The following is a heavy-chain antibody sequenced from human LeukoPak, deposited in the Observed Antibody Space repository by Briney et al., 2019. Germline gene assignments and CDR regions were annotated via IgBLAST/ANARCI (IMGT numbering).Heavy chain of an antibody. CDR3: ARDSSQAYGDYGCRFDF. V-gene: IGHV1-2*02. D-gene: IGHD4-17*01. J-gene: IGHJ4*02. CDR2: INPNSGGT. Sequence: ASVKVSCKASGYTFTGKYMHWVRQAPGQGLEWMGWINPNSGGTNYAQKFQGRVTMTRDTSINTAYMELSRLRSDDTAVYYGARDSSQAYGDYGCRFDFWGQGTLVTVSS. CDR1: GYTFTGKY.